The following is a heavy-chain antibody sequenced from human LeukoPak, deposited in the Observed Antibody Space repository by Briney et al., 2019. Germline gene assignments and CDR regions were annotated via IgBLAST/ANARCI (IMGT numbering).Heavy chain of an antibody. J-gene: IGHJ4*02. CDR2: INHSGST. D-gene: IGHD4-17*01. Sequence: PSETLSLTCAVYGGSFSGYYWSWIRQPPGKGLEWIGEINHSGSTNYNPSLKSRVTISVDTSKNQFSLKLSSVTAADTAVYYCARKVTTNYYFDSWGQGTLVTVSS. CDR3: ARKVTTNYYFDS. V-gene: IGHV4-34*01. CDR1: GGSFSGYY.